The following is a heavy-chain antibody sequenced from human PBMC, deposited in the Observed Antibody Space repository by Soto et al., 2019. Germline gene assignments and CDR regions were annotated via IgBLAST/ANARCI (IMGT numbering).Heavy chain of an antibody. D-gene: IGHD3-3*01. CDR2: ISAYNGNT. Sequence: ASGYTFTSYGISWVRQAPRQGLEWMGWISAYNGNTNYAQKLQGRVTMTTDTSTSTAYMELRSLRSDDTAVYYCARVRGYDFYNWFDPWGQGTLVTVSS. CDR3: ARVRGYDFYNWFDP. CDR1: GYTFTSYG. J-gene: IGHJ5*02. V-gene: IGHV1-18*01.